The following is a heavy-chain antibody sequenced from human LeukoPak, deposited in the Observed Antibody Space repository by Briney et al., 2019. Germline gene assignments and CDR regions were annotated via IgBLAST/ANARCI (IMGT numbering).Heavy chain of an antibody. CDR2: ICYHGNEM. Sequence: GLSLRLSCSASGFTFGSYGMHWVRQAPGKGLEWVALICYHGNEMDYADSVKGRFTISRDNSKNTLYLQMNSVRAEDTAVYFCARDFWNEPSKYFYYWGQGTLVTVSS. CDR1: GFTFGSYG. J-gene: IGHJ4*02. D-gene: IGHD3-3*01. CDR3: ARDFWNEPSKYFYY. V-gene: IGHV3-33*01.